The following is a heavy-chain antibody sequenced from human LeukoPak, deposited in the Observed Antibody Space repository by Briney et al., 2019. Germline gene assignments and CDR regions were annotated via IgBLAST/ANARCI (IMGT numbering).Heavy chain of an antibody. D-gene: IGHD6-13*01. J-gene: IGHJ3*02. CDR1: GFTFSSYA. CDR3: ASSPGIAAAHAFDI. CDR2: ISSNGGST. Sequence: PGGSLRLSCAASGFTFSSYAMHWVRQAPGKGLEYVSAISSNGGSTYYANSVKGRFTISRDNSKNTLYLQMGSLRAEDMAVYYCASSPGIAAAHAFDIWGQGTMVTVSS. V-gene: IGHV3-64*01.